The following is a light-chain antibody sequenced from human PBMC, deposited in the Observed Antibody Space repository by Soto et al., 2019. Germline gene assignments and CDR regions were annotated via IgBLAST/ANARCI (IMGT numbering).Light chain of an antibody. J-gene: IGKJ1*01. CDR2: GAS. V-gene: IGKV3-20*01. CDR1: QSVSSSY. Sequence: DIVLTQSPGTLSLSPGERATLSCRASQSVSSSYLAWYQQKPGQAPRLLIYGASSRATGIPDRFSGSGSGTDLTLTISRLEPEDFAVYYCQQYGSSPSWTFGQGTKVDIK. CDR3: QQYGSSPSWT.